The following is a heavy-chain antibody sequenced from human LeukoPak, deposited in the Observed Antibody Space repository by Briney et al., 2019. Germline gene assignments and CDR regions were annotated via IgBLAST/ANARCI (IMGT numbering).Heavy chain of an antibody. Sequence: PGGSLRLSCAASGFTFSNYGMHWVRQAPGKGLEWVAFIRYDGSNKYYADSVKGRFTISRDNSKNTLYLQMNSLRAEDTAVYYCARGSVDSSSFDYWGQGTLVTVSS. CDR2: IRYDGSNK. D-gene: IGHD6-6*01. J-gene: IGHJ4*02. CDR1: GFTFSNYG. CDR3: ARGSVDSSSFDY. V-gene: IGHV3-30*02.